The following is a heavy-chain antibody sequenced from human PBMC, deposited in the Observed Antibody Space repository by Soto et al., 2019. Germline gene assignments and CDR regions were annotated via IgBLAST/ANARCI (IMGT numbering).Heavy chain of an antibody. J-gene: IGHJ5*02. CDR3: ARDAAARSNTYRFDP. CDR1: GFTFSDYY. CDR2: ISSSGSTI. Sequence: GGSLRLSCAASGFTFSDYYMSWIRQAPGKGLEWVSYISSSGSTIYYADSVKGRFTISRDNAKNSLYLQMNSLRAEDTAVYYCARDAAARSNTYRFDPWGQGTLVTVSS. V-gene: IGHV3-11*01.